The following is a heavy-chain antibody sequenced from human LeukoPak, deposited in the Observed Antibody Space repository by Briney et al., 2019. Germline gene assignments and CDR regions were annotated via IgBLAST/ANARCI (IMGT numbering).Heavy chain of an antibody. D-gene: IGHD3-16*01. J-gene: IGHJ4*02. CDR1: GFTFSSYG. CDR3: AKDAGGY. V-gene: IGHV3-30*18. CDR2: ISYDGSNK. Sequence: GRSLRLSCAASGFTFSSYGMHWVRQAPGKGLEWVAVISYDGSNKYYADSVKGRFTISRDNSKNTLYLQMNSQRAEDTAVYYCAKDAGGYWGQGTLVTVSS.